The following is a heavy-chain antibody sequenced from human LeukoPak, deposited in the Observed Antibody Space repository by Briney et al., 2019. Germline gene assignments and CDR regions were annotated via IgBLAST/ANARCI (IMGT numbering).Heavy chain of an antibody. D-gene: IGHD4-23*01. CDR1: GGSFSGYY. V-gene: IGHV4-34*01. CDR2: INHSGST. CDR3: ARGPSHETMVVTPGSLYYYMDV. Sequence: SETLSLTCAVDGGSFSGYYWSWVRQPPGEGLEWNGEINHSGSTNYNPSLKSRVNISVDTSKNQFSLKLSSVPAADTAVHYCARGPSHETMVVTPGSLYYYMDVWGKGTTVTVSS. J-gene: IGHJ6*03.